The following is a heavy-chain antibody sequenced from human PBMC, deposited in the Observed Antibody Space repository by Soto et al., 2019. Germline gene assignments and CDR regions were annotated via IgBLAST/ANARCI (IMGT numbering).Heavy chain of an antibody. CDR3: ARRPTGKYYYGSGSYQGPIVRYYGMDV. V-gene: IGHV5-51*03. CDR1: GYSFTSYW. Sequence: EVQLVQSGAEVKKPGESLKISCKGSGYSFTSYWIGWVRQMPGKGLERMGIIYPGDSDTRYSPSFQGQVTISADKSISTAYLQWSSLKASDTAMYYCARRPTGKYYYGSGSYQGPIVRYYGMDVWGQGTTVTVSS. CDR2: IYPGDSDT. D-gene: IGHD3-10*01. J-gene: IGHJ6*02.